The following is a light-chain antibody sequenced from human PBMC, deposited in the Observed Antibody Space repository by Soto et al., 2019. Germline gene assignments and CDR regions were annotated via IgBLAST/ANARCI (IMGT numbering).Light chain of an antibody. J-gene: IGKJ4*01. CDR3: QQRSNWPLT. CDR1: QSVSSY. CDR2: DAS. Sequence: IVLTQSPATLSFSRGERATLACRASQSVSSYLAWYQQKPGQAPRLLIYDASNRATGIPARFSGSGSGTDFTLSISSLEPEDFAVYYCQQRSNWPLTFGGGTKV. V-gene: IGKV3-11*01.